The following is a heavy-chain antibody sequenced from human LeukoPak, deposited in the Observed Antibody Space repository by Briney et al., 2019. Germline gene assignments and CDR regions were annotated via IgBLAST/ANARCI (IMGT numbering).Heavy chain of an antibody. Sequence: GGSLRLSCAASGFTVSSNYMSWVRQAPGKGLEWVGRIKSKGDGGAADYAAPVKGRFTISRDDSKNTQYLQMNSLKVEDTAVYYCTTDWYDYWGQGTLVTVSS. J-gene: IGHJ4*02. CDR1: GFTVSSNY. D-gene: IGHD6-13*01. V-gene: IGHV3-15*01. CDR2: IKSKGDGGAA. CDR3: TTDWYDY.